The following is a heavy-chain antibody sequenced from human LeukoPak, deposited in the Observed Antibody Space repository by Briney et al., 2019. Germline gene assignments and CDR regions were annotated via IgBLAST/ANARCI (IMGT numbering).Heavy chain of an antibody. Sequence: GGSLRLSCAASGFTFSSYEMNWVRQAPGKGLEWVSAISGSGGSTYYADSVKGRFTISRDNSKNTLYLQMNSLRVEDTAVYYCAKSGYNRFDYWGQGTLVTVSS. D-gene: IGHD5-24*01. CDR1: GFTFSSYE. CDR3: AKSGYNRFDY. V-gene: IGHV3-23*01. J-gene: IGHJ4*02. CDR2: ISGSGGST.